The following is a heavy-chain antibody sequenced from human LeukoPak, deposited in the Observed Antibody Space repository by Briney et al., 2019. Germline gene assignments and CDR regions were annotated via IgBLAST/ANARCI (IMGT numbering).Heavy chain of an antibody. CDR3: AKDYYYGSSGYCHFDY. CDR1: GFTFSSYA. Sequence: QPGGSLRLSCAASGFTFSSYAMSWVRQAPGKGLEWVSAIIGSGGSTYSADSVKGRFTISRDNSRNTLYLQMHSVRAEDTAVYYCAKDYYYGSSGYCHFDYWGQGTLVTVSS. J-gene: IGHJ4*02. V-gene: IGHV3-23*01. CDR2: IIGSGGST. D-gene: IGHD3-22*01.